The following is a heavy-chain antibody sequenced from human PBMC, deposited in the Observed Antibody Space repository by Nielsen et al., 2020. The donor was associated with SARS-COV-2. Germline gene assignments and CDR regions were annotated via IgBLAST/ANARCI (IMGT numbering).Heavy chain of an antibody. Sequence: SETLSLTCAVYGGSFSGYYWSWIRQPPGKGLEWIGEINHSGSTNYNPSLKSRVTISVDTSKNQFSLKLSSVTAADTAVYYCAIPHCSSTSCPAYYGMDVWGQGTTVTVSS. D-gene: IGHD2-2*01. J-gene: IGHJ6*02. V-gene: IGHV4-34*01. CDR2: INHSGST. CDR1: GGSFSGYY. CDR3: AIPHCSSTSCPAYYGMDV.